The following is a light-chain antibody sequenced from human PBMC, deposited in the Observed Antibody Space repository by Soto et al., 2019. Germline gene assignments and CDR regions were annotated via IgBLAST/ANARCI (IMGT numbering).Light chain of an antibody. CDR1: QSVSSN. Sequence: EIVMTQSPATLSVSPGERATLSCRASQSVSSNVAWCQQKPCQAPSLLIYDASTRATGIPARFRGSGSGTDFSLTISSLQSEDFALYYCQQYNNWPTCGQGTNVEIK. CDR2: DAS. V-gene: IGKV3-15*01. CDR3: QQYNNWPT. J-gene: IGKJ1*01.